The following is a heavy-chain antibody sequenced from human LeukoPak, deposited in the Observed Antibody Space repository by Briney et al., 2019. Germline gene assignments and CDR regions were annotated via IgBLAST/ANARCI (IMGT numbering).Heavy chain of an antibody. V-gene: IGHV4-59*01. CDR1: GGSISSYY. D-gene: IGHD3-10*01. CDR3: ARWPGYFDY. CDR2: IYYSGST. J-gene: IGHJ4*02. Sequence: SSETLSLTCTVSGGSISSYYWSWIRQPPGKGLEWIGYIYYSGSTNYNPSLKSRVTISVDTSKNQFSLKLSSVTAADTAVYYCARWPGYFDYWGQGTLVTVSS.